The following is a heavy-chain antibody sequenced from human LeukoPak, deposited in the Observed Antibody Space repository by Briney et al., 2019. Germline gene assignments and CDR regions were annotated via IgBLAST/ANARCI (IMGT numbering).Heavy chain of an antibody. J-gene: IGHJ6*03. CDR2: IYPGDSDT. D-gene: IGHD1-26*01. Sequence: RGESLKISCKGSGYSFTSYWIGWVRQMPGKGLEWMGIIYPGDSDTRYSPSFQGQVTISADKSISTAYLQWSSLKASDTAMYYCATYQTRYSGSYSLDVWGKGTTVTVSS. CDR1: GYSFTSYW. V-gene: IGHV5-51*01. CDR3: ATYQTRYSGSYSLDV.